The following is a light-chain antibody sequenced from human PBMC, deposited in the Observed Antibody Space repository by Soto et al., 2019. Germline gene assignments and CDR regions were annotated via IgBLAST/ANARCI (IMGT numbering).Light chain of an antibody. J-gene: IGKJ1*01. CDR2: DAS. CDR3: QLYADYSWT. Sequence: DIQMTQSPSTLSASVGDRVTITCRASQSVSPSLAWYQQKTGKAPKLLIYDASTLESGVPSRFSASGSGTEFTLTIGSLQPDDFATYYCQLYADYSWTFGQGNKVDIK. V-gene: IGKV1-5*01. CDR1: QSVSPS.